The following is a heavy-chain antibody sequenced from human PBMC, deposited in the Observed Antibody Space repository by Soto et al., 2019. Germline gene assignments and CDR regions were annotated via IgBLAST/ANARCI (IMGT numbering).Heavy chain of an antibody. Sequence: QVQLVESGGGVVQPGRSLRLSCEASGLTFSRSGMHWVRQAPGKGLEWVAVISYDGSQKYYADSMKGRFTISRDNSKNTLCMRMYSLRGVDTAVYFSVNQGGQWLPGKHWGRGPLVTCSS. V-gene: IGHV3-30*18. D-gene: IGHD6-19*01. CDR2: ISYDGSQK. J-gene: IGHJ4*02. CDR3: VNQGGQWLPGKH. CDR1: GLTFSRSG.